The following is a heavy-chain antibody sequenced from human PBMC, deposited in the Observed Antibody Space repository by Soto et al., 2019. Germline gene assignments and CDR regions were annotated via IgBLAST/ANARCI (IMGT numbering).Heavy chain of an antibody. CDR2: VRGNGDPP. V-gene: IGHV3-64D*06. D-gene: IGHD5-12*01. Sequence: GGSLRLSCSASGFTFSTYSIHWVRQAPGKGLEYVSGVRGNGDPPFYADSVKGRFTISRDNSKNTLYLQMSSLSADDTAVYYCVKSRGGNNFDFFDWGQGALVTVSS. CDR1: GFTFSTYS. CDR3: VKSRGGNNFDFFD. J-gene: IGHJ4*02.